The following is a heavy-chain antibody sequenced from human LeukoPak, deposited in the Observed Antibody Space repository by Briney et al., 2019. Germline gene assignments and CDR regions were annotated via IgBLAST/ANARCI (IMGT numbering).Heavy chain of an antibody. Sequence: GGSLRLSCAASGFPFSSYEMNWVRQAPGKGLEWVSYISSSGNSIYYADSVKGRFTVSRDNANKSLYLHMNSLRAEDTAVYYCVRGTGLDYWGQGTLVTVSS. V-gene: IGHV3-48*03. CDR1: GFPFSSYE. D-gene: IGHD1-14*01. CDR2: ISSSGNSI. CDR3: VRGTGLDY. J-gene: IGHJ4*02.